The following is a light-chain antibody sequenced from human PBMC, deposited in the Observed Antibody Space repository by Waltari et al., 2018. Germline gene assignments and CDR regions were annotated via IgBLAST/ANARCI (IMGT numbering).Light chain of an antibody. CDR3: SSQSSDNVVL. CDR2: DVS. V-gene: IGLV2-14*03. J-gene: IGLJ2*01. CDR1: SSDVGGYNS. Sequence: QSALTQPASVSGSPGQSITISCTGTSSDVGGYNSVSWYQDHPGQAPKVIIYDVSDRPSGSSERFPGSKSGHTASLTISGLQAEDEADYYCSSQSSDNVVLFGGGTKLTVL.